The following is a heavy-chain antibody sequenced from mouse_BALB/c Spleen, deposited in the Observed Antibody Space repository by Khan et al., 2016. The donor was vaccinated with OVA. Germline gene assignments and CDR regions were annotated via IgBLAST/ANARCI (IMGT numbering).Heavy chain of an antibody. CDR2: IDPFNGGT. V-gene: IGHV1S135*01. J-gene: IGHJ3*01. CDR1: GYSFTSYY. Sequence: VQLKESGPELMKPGASVKISCKASGYSFTSYYIHWVKQSHGKSLEWIGYIDPFNGGTSYNQKFKGKATLTVDKSSSTAYMHLSSLTSEDSAVYYCARSLFAYWGQGTLVTVSA. CDR3: ARSLFAY.